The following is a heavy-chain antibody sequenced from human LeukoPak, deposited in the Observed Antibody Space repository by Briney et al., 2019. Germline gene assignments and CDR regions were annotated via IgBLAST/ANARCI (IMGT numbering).Heavy chain of an antibody. D-gene: IGHD3-10*01. CDR2: ISGSGGST. J-gene: IGHJ4*02. Sequence: PGGSLRLSCAASGFSFSNYAMSWVRQAPGKGLEWVSAISGSGGSTYYADSVKGRFTISRDNSKNTLYLQMNSLRAEDTAVYYCAKGRRSMVRGVMGDFDYWGQGTLVTVSS. CDR3: AKGRRSMVRGVMGDFDY. CDR1: GFSFSNYA. V-gene: IGHV3-23*01.